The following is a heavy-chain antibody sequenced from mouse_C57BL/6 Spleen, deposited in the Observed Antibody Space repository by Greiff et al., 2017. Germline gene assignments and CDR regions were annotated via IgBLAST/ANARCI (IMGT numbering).Heavy chain of an antibody. CDR1: GYTFTDYE. D-gene: IGHD2-4*01. V-gene: IGHV1-15*01. CDR2: IDPETGGT. Sequence: VQLQQSGAELVRPGASVTLSCKASGYTFTDYEMHWVKQTPVHGLEWIGAIDPETGGTAYNQKFKGKAILTADKSSSTAYMELRSLTSEDSAVYYCTRGGDYDVGGFAYWGQGTLVTVSA. CDR3: TRGGDYDVGGFAY. J-gene: IGHJ3*01.